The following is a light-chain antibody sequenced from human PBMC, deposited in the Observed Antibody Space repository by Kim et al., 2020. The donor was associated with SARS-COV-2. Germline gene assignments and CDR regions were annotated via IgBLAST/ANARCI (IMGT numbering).Light chain of an antibody. J-gene: IGKJ2*01. V-gene: IGKV3-15*01. Sequence: VPPRERPALSCRASQSVSSNLAWYQQKPGQAPRLLIYGASTRATGIPARFSGSGSGTEFTLTISSLQSEDFAVYYCQQYNNWPPGTFGQGTKLEIK. CDR2: GAS. CDR3: QQYNNWPPGT. CDR1: QSVSSN.